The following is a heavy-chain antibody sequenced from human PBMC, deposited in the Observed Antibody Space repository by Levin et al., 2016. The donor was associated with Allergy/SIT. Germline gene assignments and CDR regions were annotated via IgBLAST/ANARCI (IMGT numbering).Heavy chain of an antibody. CDR2: ISSSSSYI. Sequence: WIRQPPGKGLEWVSSISSSSSYIYYADSVKGRFTISRDNAKNSLYLQMNSLRAEDTAVYYCARDSLRTPLNYWGQGTLVTVSS. J-gene: IGHJ4*02. V-gene: IGHV3-21*01. CDR3: ARDSLRTPLNY. D-gene: IGHD2-15*01.